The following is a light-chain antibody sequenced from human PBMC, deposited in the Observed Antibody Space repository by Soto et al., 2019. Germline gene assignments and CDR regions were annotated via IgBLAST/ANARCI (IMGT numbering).Light chain of an antibody. CDR2: GNR. Sequence: QLVLTQPPSVSGAPGQRVTLSCTGNTSNLGAGYDVHWYQQLPGAAPKLVIFGNRNRPSGVPERFSGSKSGTSASLAITGLQAEDEADYYCQAYDYTLTASVFDGGTKVTVL. CDR1: TSNLGAGYD. CDR3: QAYDYTLTASV. V-gene: IGLV1-40*01. J-gene: IGLJ3*02.